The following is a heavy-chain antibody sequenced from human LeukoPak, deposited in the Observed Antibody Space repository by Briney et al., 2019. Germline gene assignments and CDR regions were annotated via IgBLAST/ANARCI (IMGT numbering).Heavy chain of an antibody. CDR1: GYTFTGYY. Sequence: PRASVKVSCKASGYTFTGYYMHWVRQAPGQGLEWMGWINPNSGGTNYAQKFQGRVTMTRDTSISTAYMELSSLRSEDTAVYYCARGRDIVVVVAATDWFDPWGQGTLVTVSS. CDR3: ARGRDIVVVVAATDWFDP. J-gene: IGHJ5*02. CDR2: INPNSGGT. V-gene: IGHV1-2*02. D-gene: IGHD2-15*01.